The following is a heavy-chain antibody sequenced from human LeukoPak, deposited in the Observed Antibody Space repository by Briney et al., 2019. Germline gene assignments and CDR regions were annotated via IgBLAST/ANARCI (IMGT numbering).Heavy chain of an antibody. CDR1: GGSISSSSYY. CDR2: IYYSGST. D-gene: IGHD6-19*01. J-gene: IGHJ4*02. CDR3: ARGSSGHDHY. V-gene: IGHV4-39*01. Sequence: SETLSLTCTVSGGSISSSSYYWGWIRQPPGKGLEWIGSIYYSGSTYYNPSLKSRVTISVDTSKNQFSLKLSSVTAADTAVYYCARGSSGHDHYWGQGTLVTVSS.